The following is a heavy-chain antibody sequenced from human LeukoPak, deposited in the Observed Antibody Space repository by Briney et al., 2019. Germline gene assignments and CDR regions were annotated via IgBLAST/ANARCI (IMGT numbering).Heavy chain of an antibody. D-gene: IGHD3-9*01. CDR2: IIPIFGTA. V-gene: IGHV1-69*13. J-gene: IGHJ6*04. CDR1: GGTFSSYA. CDR3: ARDEPAPNYDILTGYYRNYYYGMDV. Sequence: ASVKVSCKASGGTFSSYAISWVRQAPGQGLEWMGGIIPIFGTANYAQKFQGRVTITADESTSTAYMELSSLRSEDTAVCYCARDEPAPNYDILTGYYRNYYYGMDVWGKGTTVTVSS.